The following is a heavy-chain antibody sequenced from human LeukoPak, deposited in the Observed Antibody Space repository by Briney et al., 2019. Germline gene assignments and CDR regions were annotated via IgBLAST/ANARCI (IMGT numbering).Heavy chain of an antibody. J-gene: IGHJ4*02. Sequence: SETLSLTCAVYGGSFSGYYWSWIRQPPGKGLEWIGYIYYSGSTNYNPSLKSRVTISVDTSKNQFSLKLSSVTAADTAVYYCARVRRDYYGSGSYPYFDYWGQGALVTVSS. V-gene: IGHV4-59*01. CDR2: IYYSGST. CDR1: GGSFSGYY. D-gene: IGHD3-10*01. CDR3: ARVRRDYYGSGSYPYFDY.